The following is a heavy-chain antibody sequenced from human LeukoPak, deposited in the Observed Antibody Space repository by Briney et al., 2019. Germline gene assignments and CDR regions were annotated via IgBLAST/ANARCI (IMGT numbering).Heavy chain of an antibody. CDR3: ARTSSSWYVDY. CDR2: IYPGDSDT. CDR1: GXSFTSYW. V-gene: IGHV5-51*01. J-gene: IGHJ4*02. Sequence: GESLRISCKGSGXSFTSYWIGWVRQMPGKGLEWMGIIYPGDSDTRYSPSFQGQVTISADKSISTAYLQWSSLKASDTAMYYCARTSSSWYVDYRGQGTLVTVSS. D-gene: IGHD6-13*01.